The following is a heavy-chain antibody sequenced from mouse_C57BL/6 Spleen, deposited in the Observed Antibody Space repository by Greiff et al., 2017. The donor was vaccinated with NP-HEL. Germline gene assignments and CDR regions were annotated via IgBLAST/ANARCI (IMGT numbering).Heavy chain of an antibody. CDR1: GFTFSSYG. V-gene: IGHV5-6*02. CDR3: ARHFGTGDFDY. Sequence: EVMLVESGGDLVKPGGSLKLSCAASGFTFSSYGMSWVRQTPDKRLEWVATISSGGSYTYYPDSVKGRFTISRDNDKNTLYLQMSSLKSEDTAMYYCARHFGTGDFDYWGQGTTLTVSS. CDR2: ISSGGSYT. J-gene: IGHJ2*01. D-gene: IGHD4-1*01.